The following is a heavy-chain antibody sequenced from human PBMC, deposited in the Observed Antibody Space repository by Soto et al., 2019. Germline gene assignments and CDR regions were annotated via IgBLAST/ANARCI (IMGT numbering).Heavy chain of an antibody. V-gene: IGHV4-39*01. D-gene: IGHD2-2*01. CDR3: ARLQHCSPTSCYHY. J-gene: IGHJ4*02. CDR2: IFNSGST. Sequence: QLQLQESGPGLVQSSETLSLTCTVSGGSISSSPHHWGWIRQPPGKGLEWIGNIFNSGSTFYNPSLKSRVTTSVDTSKNQFSLKLTSVTAADTAVYYCARLQHCSPTSCYHYWGQGTLVTVSS. CDR1: GGSISSSPHH.